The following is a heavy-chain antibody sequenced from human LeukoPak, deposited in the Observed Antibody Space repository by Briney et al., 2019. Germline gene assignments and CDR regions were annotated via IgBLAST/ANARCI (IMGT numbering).Heavy chain of an antibody. CDR1: GFTFSSYA. V-gene: IGHV3-23*01. CDR2: ISGSGGST. Sequence: GGSLRLSCAASGFTFSSYAMSWVRQAPGKGLEWVSAISGSGGSTYYADSVKGRFTISRDNSKNTLYLQMNSLRAEDTGVYYCAKFEWEPSYYFDYWGQGTLVTVSS. D-gene: IGHD1-26*01. J-gene: IGHJ4*02. CDR3: AKFEWEPSYYFDY.